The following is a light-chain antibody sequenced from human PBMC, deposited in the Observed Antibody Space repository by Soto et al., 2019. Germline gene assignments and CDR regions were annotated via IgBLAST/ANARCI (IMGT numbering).Light chain of an antibody. CDR2: SNN. J-gene: IGLJ2*01. CDR1: SANIGSNT. CDR3: AAWDDSLNGLVV. Sequence: QSVLTQPPSASGTPGQRVTISCSGSSANIGSNTVNWYQPLPGTAPKLLIYSNNQRPSGVPARFSGSKSGNSASLGISGLHAEDEADYDCAAWDDSLNGLVVFGGGTKLTVL. V-gene: IGLV1-44*01.